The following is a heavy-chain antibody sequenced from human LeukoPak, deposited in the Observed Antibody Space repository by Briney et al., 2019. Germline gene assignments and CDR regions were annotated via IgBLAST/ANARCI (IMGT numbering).Heavy chain of an antibody. CDR3: ARLSSMTMVVH. D-gene: IGHD4/OR15-4a*01. CDR1: GYSFTSYW. CDR2: VYPGDSDT. V-gene: IGHV5-51*01. Sequence: GESPKISCKGSGYSFTSYWIGWVRQMPGKGLEWMGIVYPGDSDTRYSPSFQDQVTISADKSISTAYLQWSSLQASDTATVYCARLSSMTMVVHWGQGTLVTVSS. J-gene: IGHJ4*02.